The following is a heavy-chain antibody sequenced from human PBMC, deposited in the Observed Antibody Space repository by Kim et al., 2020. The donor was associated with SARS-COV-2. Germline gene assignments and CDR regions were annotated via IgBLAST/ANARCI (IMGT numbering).Heavy chain of an antibody. D-gene: IGHD3-22*01. CDR2: FDPEDGET. CDR1: GYSLTDLS. Sequence: ASVKVSCKVSGYSLTDLSMHWVRQAPGKGLEWMGGFDPEDGETTYAQKFQGRVAMTADTSTDTGYMELSSLRPEDTAVYFCATVGYDNNGYYYVFESWGQ. J-gene: IGHJ4*02. CDR3: ATVGYDNNGYYYVFES. V-gene: IGHV1-24*01.